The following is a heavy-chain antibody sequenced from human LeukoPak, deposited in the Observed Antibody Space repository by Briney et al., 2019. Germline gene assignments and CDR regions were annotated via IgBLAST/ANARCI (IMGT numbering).Heavy chain of an antibody. CDR3: ARGATDYDSSRDAFDI. CDR2: IYYSGST. J-gene: IGHJ3*02. Sequence: SETLSLTCTVSGGSISSSSYYWGWIRQPPGKGLEWIGSIYYSGSTYYNPSLKSRVTISVDTSKNQFSLKLSSVTAADTAVYYCARGATDYDSSRDAFDIWGQGTMVTVSS. D-gene: IGHD3-22*01. V-gene: IGHV4-39*07. CDR1: GGSISSSSYY.